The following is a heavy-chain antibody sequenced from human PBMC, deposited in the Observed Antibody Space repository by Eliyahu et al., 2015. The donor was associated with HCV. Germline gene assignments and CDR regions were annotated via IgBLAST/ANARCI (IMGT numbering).Heavy chain of an antibody. CDR3: ASGGGGIAVTGTGGWFDP. CDR2: IHYSGSX. Sequence: QVQLQESGPGLVKPSETLSLTCTVXXXSITTYYWSXIRQPPGKGLXXIGYIHYSGSXNYNPSLKSRVTISIDTSKNQFSLNLTSVTAADTAMYYCASGGGGIAVTGTGGWFDPWGQGTLVTVSS. CDR1: XXSITTYY. D-gene: IGHD6-19*01. V-gene: IGHV4-59*01. J-gene: IGHJ5*02.